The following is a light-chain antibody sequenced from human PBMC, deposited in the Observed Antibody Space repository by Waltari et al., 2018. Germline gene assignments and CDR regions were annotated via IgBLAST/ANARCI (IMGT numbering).Light chain of an antibody. Sequence: EIVMTQSPATLSVSPGERATLSCRASQSVSNNLAWYQQNPGQAPRLLIYGAYTRATGISARFSGSGSGTDFTLTINSPQSEDFAVYYCQQYKNWPRTFGPGTKVEIK. CDR3: QQYKNWPRT. J-gene: IGKJ3*01. CDR2: GAY. CDR1: QSVSNN. V-gene: IGKV3-15*01.